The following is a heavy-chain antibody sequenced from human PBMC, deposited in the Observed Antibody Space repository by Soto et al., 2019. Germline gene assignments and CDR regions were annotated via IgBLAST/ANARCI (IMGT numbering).Heavy chain of an antibody. Sequence: ASVKVSCKAAGYTFTNNDVTWVRQATGQGLEWMGWMNPGSGDTGYAQKFQGRVTMTRNISIATAYMELSSLRSEDTAIYYCARMASFGSLNWFDPWGQGTLVTVSS. CDR3: ARMASFGSLNWFDP. CDR1: GYTFTNND. V-gene: IGHV1-8*01. J-gene: IGHJ5*02. D-gene: IGHD5-18*01. CDR2: MNPGSGDT.